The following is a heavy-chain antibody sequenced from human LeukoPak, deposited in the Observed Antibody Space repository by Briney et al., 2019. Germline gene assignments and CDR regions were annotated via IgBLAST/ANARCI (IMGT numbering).Heavy chain of an antibody. CDR3: AKDGLYYDGSTHIYYFDY. CDR2: ITGSGGVT. J-gene: IGHJ4*02. V-gene: IGHV3-23*01. CDR1: GFSFSDYA. Sequence: PGGSLRLSCAASGFSFSDYAMAWGRQAPGKGLEWVSVITGSGGVTHYAGSVRGRFTISRDNSKNTLYLQMNNLRVEDTARYYCAKDGLYYDGSTHIYYFDYWGQGTLVAVSS. D-gene: IGHD3-22*01.